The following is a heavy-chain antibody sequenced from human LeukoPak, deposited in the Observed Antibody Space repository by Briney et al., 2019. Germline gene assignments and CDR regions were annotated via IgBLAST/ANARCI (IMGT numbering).Heavy chain of an antibody. Sequence: GASVKVSCKVSGYTLTELSMHWVRQAPGKGLEWMGGFDPEDGETIYAQKFQGRVTMTEDTSTDTAYMELSGLRSEDTAVYYCATDYAVTPLYFDYWGQGTLVTVSS. CDR3: ATDYAVTPLYFDY. CDR2: FDPEDGET. V-gene: IGHV1-24*01. D-gene: IGHD4-17*01. J-gene: IGHJ4*02. CDR1: GYTLTELS.